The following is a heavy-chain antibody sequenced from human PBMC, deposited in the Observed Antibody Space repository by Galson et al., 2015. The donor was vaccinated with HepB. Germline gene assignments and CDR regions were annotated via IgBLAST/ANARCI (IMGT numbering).Heavy chain of an antibody. Sequence: SLRLSCAAPGITFSMYAMSWVRQPPGKGLEWVSAISGSGGSTYNADSVKGRFTISRDNFKNMLYLQMDSLRAEDTAVYYCAQMGGCSSFSYYLTPPTWFDPWGQGTLVTVSS. CDR2: ISGSGGST. D-gene: IGHD2-2*01. J-gene: IGHJ5*02. CDR3: AQMGGCSSFSYYLTPPTWFDP. V-gene: IGHV3-23*01. CDR1: GITFSMYA.